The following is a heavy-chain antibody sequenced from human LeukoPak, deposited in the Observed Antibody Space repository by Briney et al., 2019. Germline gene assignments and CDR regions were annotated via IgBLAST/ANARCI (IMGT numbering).Heavy chain of an antibody. D-gene: IGHD2-15*01. CDR1: GFTFSSSG. CDR2: ILYNGSNK. J-gene: IGHJ5*02. CDR3: ARAGGYCSGGSCYRGYCWFDP. Sequence: GGSLRLSCAASGFTFSSSGMHWVRQAPGKGLEWVAVILYNGSNKYYTDSVKGRFTTSRDNSKNTLYLQMNSLRVEDTAVYYCARAGGYCSGGSCYRGYCWFDPWGQGTLVTVSS. V-gene: IGHV3-33*01.